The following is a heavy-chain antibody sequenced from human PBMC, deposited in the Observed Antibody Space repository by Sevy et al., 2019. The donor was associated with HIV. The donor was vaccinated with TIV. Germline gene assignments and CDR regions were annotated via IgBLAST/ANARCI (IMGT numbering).Heavy chain of an antibody. CDR3: ARDRLSSLRSPDFYY. Sequence: SETLSLTCTVSGGSISSYYWSWIRQPAGKGLEWIGRIYTSGSTNYNPSLKSRVTMSVDTSKNQFSLKLSSVTAADTAVYYCARDRLSSLRSPDFYYWGQGTLVTVSS. CDR2: IYTSGST. D-gene: IGHD3-16*02. CDR1: GGSISSYY. J-gene: IGHJ4*02. V-gene: IGHV4-4*07.